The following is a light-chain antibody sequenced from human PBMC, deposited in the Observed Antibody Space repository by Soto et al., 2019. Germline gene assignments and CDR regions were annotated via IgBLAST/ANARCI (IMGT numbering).Light chain of an antibody. J-gene: IGKJ1*01. CDR2: GAS. CDR1: QSVGSN. Sequence: ELVMTQSPATLSVSPGGRVTLSCRARQSVGSNLAWYQQKPGQAPRLLIYGASTRATDMPGRFSGRGAGAEFTLTISSLQSEDFAVYYCQQYRSLPRTFGQGTKVDIK. V-gene: IGKV3-15*01. CDR3: QQYRSLPRT.